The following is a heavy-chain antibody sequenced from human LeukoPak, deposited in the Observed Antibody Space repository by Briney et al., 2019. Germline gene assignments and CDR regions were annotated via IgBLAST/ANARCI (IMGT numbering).Heavy chain of an antibody. Sequence: GGSLRLSCAASGFTFSSYAMSWVRQAPGKGLEWVSAISGSGGSTYYADSVKGRFTISRDNSKNTLYLQMNSLRAEDTAVYYCAKGWAAAGTHYYYMDVWGKGTTVTVSS. V-gene: IGHV3-23*01. CDR3: AKGWAAAGTHYYYMDV. CDR2: ISGSGGST. CDR1: GFTFSSYA. D-gene: IGHD6-13*01. J-gene: IGHJ6*03.